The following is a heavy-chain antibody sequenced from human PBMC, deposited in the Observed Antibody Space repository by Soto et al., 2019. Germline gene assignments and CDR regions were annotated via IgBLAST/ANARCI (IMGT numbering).Heavy chain of an antibody. J-gene: IGHJ6*02. D-gene: IGHD3-22*01. CDR1: GFTFSSYA. CDR2: ISGSGGST. V-gene: IGHV3-23*01. CDR3: AKDGAATYYYDSSRYNYYGMDV. Sequence: LRLSCAASGFTFSSYAMSWVRQAPGKGLEWVSAISGSGGSTYYADSVKGRFTISRDNSKNTLYLQMNSLRAEDTAVYYCAKDGAATYYYDSSRYNYYGMDVWGQGTTVTVSS.